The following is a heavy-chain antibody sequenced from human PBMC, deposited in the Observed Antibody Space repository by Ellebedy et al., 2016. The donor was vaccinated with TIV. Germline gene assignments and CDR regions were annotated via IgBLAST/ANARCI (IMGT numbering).Heavy chain of an antibody. CDR2: IYSVGGT. CDR3: ARDGGVRGYSGYEL. Sequence: GESLKISCAASVFTVSSNYMTFVRQAPGKGLAWVSLIYSVGGTYYADSVKGRFTVSRDNSKNTLYLQMNSRSPEDTAVYYCARDGGVRGYSGYELWGQGTLVTVSS. V-gene: IGHV3-53*01. J-gene: IGHJ4*02. CDR1: VFTVSSNY. D-gene: IGHD5-12*01.